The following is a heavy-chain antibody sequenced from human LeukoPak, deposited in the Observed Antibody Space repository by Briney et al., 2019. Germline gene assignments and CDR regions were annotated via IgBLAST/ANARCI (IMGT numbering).Heavy chain of an antibody. CDR2: ISNSGGST. V-gene: IGHV3-23*01. CDR1: GFTFSSYA. J-gene: IGHJ5*02. D-gene: IGHD6-6*01. CDR3: ARSNIATRRGDNWFDP. Sequence: GESLRLSCAASGFTFSSYAMSWVRQAPGKGLEWVSVISNSGGSTFYADSVKGRFTISRDNSKNTLYLQMNSLRSDDTAVYYCARSNIATRRGDNWFDPWGQGTLVTVSS.